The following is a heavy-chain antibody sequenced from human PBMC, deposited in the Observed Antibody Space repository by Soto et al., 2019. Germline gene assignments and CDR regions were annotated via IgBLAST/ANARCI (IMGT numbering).Heavy chain of an antibody. CDR3: AREWNGSGSVTNTSYFDY. CDR1: GYTFTSYG. CDR2: ISAYNGNT. V-gene: IGHV1-18*01. J-gene: IGHJ4*02. D-gene: IGHD3-10*01. Sequence: GASVKVSCKASGYTFTSYGISWVRQAPGQGLEWMGWISAYNGNTNYAQKLQGRVTMTTDTSTSTAYMELRSLRSDDTAVYYCAREWNGSGSVTNTSYFDYWGQGTLVTVSS.